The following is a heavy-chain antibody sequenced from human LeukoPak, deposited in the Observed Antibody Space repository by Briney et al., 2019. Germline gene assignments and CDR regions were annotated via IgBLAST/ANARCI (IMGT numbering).Heavy chain of an antibody. V-gene: IGHV4-31*03. CDR3: ARVVYGDYGNWFDP. D-gene: IGHD4-17*01. Sequence: SETLCLTSSVSGGSISLGVEYWSSIRQHPGNCLEWIGYIYYSGGTYYNPSLKSRVTISVDTSKNQFSLKLSSVTAADTAVYYCARVVYGDYGNWFDPWGQGTLVTVSS. CDR2: IYYSGGT. J-gene: IGHJ5*02. CDR1: GGSISLGVEY.